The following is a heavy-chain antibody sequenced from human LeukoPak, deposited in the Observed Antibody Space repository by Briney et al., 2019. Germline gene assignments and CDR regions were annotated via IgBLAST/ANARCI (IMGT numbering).Heavy chain of an antibody. V-gene: IGHV1-46*01. J-gene: IGHJ5*02. CDR2: INPSGGSR. CDR3: SRIWHYYGSGNTRRGWFDP. CDR1: GYTFTSYY. D-gene: IGHD3-10*01. Sequence: ASVTVSCKASGYTFTSYYMHWVRRAPGQGLGWRGIINPSGGSRSYAQNFPGRVTMASVLSASTANMLLRSLRSEATAVSYFSRIWHYYGSGNTRRGWFDPWGQGTLVTVSS.